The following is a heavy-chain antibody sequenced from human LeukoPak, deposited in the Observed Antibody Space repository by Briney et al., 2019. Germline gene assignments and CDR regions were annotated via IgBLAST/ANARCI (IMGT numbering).Heavy chain of an antibody. CDR2: IETSGST. V-gene: IGHV4-4*07. Sequence: SETLSLTCSVSGGSTRSYFWSWIRQPAGKGLEWMGRIETSGSTNYNPSLKSRVTMSVDRSKNQFSLKLSSVTAADTAVYYCARRGGIVVVPAAIPNWFDPWGQGTLVTVSS. CDR3: ARRGGIVVVPAAIPNWFDP. D-gene: IGHD2-2*01. J-gene: IGHJ5*02. CDR1: GGSTRSYF.